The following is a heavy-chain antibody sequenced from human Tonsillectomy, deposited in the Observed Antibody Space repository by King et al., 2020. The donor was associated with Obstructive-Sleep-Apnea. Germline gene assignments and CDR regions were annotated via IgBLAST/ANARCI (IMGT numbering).Heavy chain of an antibody. J-gene: IGHJ4*02. V-gene: IGHV3-33*06. CDR1: GFSFSNYD. CDR3: AKGLSLGYFDH. CDR2: IWYDGSNK. Sequence: VQLVESGGGVVQPGRSLRLSCEASGFSFSNYDMHWVRQAQGKGLEWVAVIWYDGSNKYHADSVKGRFTISRDNSKNTLYLQMNSLRVEDTAVYYCAKGLSLGYFDHWGQGTLVTVAS. D-gene: IGHD3-16*02.